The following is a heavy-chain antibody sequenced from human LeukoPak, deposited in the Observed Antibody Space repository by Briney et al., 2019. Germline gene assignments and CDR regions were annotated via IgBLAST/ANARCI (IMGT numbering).Heavy chain of an antibody. CDR3: AKDSLDGRYYFDY. Sequence: GRSLRLSCAASGFTFSSYGMHWVRQAPGKGLEWVAVIWYDGSNKYYADSVKGRFTISRDNSKNTLYLQMNSLRAEDTAVYYCAKDSLDGRYYFDYWGQGTLVTVSS. V-gene: IGHV3-33*06. D-gene: IGHD3-3*01. CDR2: IWYDGSNK. J-gene: IGHJ4*02. CDR1: GFTFSSYG.